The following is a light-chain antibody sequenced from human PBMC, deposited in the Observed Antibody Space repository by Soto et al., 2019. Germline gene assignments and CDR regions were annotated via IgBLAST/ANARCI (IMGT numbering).Light chain of an antibody. CDR2: GSD. J-gene: IGLJ2*01. Sequence: QSVLSQPPSTSGTPGQRVTISCSGGTSNIGTYTVSWYQQFPETAPRLLIYGSDRRPSGVPDRFSGSKSGTSASLSIGGLHSEDDAHYYCAAWDDSLDGPTFGGGTKVTVL. V-gene: IGLV1-44*01. CDR3: AAWDDSLDGPT. CDR1: TSNIGTYT.